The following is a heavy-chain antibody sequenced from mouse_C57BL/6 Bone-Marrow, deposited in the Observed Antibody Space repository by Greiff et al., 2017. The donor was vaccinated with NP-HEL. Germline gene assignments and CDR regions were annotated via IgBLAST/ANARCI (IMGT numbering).Heavy chain of an antibody. Sequence: EVKLVESGGGLVKPGGSLKLSCAASGFTFSSYAMSWVRQTPEKRLEWVATISDGGSYTYYPDNVKGRFTISRDNAKNNLYLQMSHLKSEDTAMYYCAREDYDGTPWFAYWGQGTLVTVAA. CDR3: AREDYDGTPWFAY. CDR2: ISDGGSYT. D-gene: IGHD1-1*01. V-gene: IGHV5-4*01. J-gene: IGHJ3*01. CDR1: GFTFSSYA.